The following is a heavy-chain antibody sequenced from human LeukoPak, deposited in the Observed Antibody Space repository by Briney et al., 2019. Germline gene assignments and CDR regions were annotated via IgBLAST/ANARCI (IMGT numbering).Heavy chain of an antibody. CDR3: PRDGTTVTTSD. D-gene: IGHD4-17*01. V-gene: IGHV4-30-4*01. CDR1: GGSISSGDYY. J-gene: IGHJ4*02. CDR2: IYYSGST. Sequence: PSETLSLTCTVSGGSISSGDYYWSWIRQPPGKGLEWIGYIYYSGSTYYNPSLKSRVTISVDTSKNQFSLKLSSVTAADTAVYYCPRDGTTVTTSDWGQGTLVTVSS.